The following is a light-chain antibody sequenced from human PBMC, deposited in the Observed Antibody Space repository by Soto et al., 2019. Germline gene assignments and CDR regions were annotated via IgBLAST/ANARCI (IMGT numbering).Light chain of an antibody. Sequence: EIVMTQSPATLSVSAVERATLSCRASQSVSSNLAWYQQKPGQAPRLLIYGASTRATGIPARFSGSGSGTGFTLTISRLEPEDFAVYYCQQFITFGQGTRLEIK. CDR2: GAS. CDR3: QQFIT. CDR1: QSVSSN. V-gene: IGKV3-15*01. J-gene: IGKJ5*01.